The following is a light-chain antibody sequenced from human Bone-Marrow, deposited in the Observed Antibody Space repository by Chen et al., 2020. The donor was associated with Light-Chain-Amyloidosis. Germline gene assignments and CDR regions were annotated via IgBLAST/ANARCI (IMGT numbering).Light chain of an antibody. CDR2: DDS. CDR1: NIGSNS. V-gene: IGLV3-21*02. CDR3: QVWDRSSDRPV. Sequence: YVLTQPSSVSVAPGQTATIAWGGNNIGSNSGDWSPQPPGQAPLLVVYDDSDRPSGIPERLSGSNSGNTATLTISRVEAGDEADYYCQVWDRSSDRPVFGGGTKLTVL. J-gene: IGLJ3*02.